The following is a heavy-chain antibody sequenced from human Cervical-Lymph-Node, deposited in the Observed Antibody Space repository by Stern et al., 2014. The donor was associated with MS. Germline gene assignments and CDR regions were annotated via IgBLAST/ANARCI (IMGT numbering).Heavy chain of an antibody. V-gene: IGHV4-30-4*01. CDR1: GGSISSAEYY. CDR2: IHNSGTT. D-gene: IGHD5-24*01. J-gene: IGHJ4*02. CDR3: SRDADGYSLVFGY. Sequence: QVQLQESGPGLVKPSQTLSLTCAVTGGSISSAEYYWSWIRQSPGKGLEWIGYIHNSGTTYYNPSLKSRVTIAVDTSKNQCSLKLRSVTAADTAVYYCSRDADGYSLVFGYWGRGTLVTVSS.